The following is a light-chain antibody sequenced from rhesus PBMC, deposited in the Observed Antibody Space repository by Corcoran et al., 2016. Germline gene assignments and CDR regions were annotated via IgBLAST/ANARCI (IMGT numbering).Light chain of an antibody. V-gene: IGKV2-104*02. Sequence: DIVMTQTPLSLPVTPGEPASISCRSSQSLLDSEDGNTYLDWYLLKTGQSPQLLIYEVSNRASGVPDRVRGSGSDTDLTLKSSRVEAEDVGVYYCKQALEFPLTFGGGTKVEIK. CDR3: KQALEFPLT. CDR1: QSLLDSEDGNTY. CDR2: EVS. J-gene: IGKJ4*01.